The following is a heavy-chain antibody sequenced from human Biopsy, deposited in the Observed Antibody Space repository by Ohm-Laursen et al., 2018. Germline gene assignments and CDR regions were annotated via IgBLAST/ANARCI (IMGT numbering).Heavy chain of an antibody. V-gene: IGHV3-53*01. D-gene: IGHD1-1*01. CDR1: KFNVSSNY. Sequence: GSLRLSCSALKFNVSSNYMTWVRQAPGKGLECVSVIYSGGNTFYADSVKGRFTVSRDTSKNTIYLQMNSLRAEDTARYYCATNLKVSPGLMNFDSWGQGTLVTVSS. CDR2: IYSGGNT. J-gene: IGHJ4*02. CDR3: ATNLKVSPGLMNFDS.